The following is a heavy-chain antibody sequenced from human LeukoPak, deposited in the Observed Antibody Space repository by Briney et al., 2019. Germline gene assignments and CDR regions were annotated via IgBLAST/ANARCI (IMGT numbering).Heavy chain of an antibody. Sequence: GASVKVSCKASGYTFTSYGISWVRPAPGQGLEWMGWISAYNGNTNYAQKLQGRVTMTTDTSTSTAYMELRSLRSDDTAVYYCARDTAVELGDWFDPWGQGTLVIVSS. J-gene: IGHJ5*02. V-gene: IGHV1-18*01. D-gene: IGHD6-19*01. CDR2: ISAYNGNT. CDR3: ARDTAVELGDWFDP. CDR1: GYTFTSYG.